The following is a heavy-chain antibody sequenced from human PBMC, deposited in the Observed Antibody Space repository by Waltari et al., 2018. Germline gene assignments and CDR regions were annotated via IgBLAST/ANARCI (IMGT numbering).Heavy chain of an antibody. Sequence: EVQLVQSGAEVKKPGATVKISCKASGYTFTDYYMHWVQQAPGKGLEWMGRVNPEDGETIYAEKFQGRVTITADTSTDTAYMELSSLRSEDTAVYYCATLWGGRITMIVGVAFDIWGQGTMVTVSS. CDR3: ATLWGGRITMIVGVAFDI. V-gene: IGHV1-69-2*01. CDR2: VNPEDGET. CDR1: GYTFTDYY. J-gene: IGHJ3*02. D-gene: IGHD3-22*01.